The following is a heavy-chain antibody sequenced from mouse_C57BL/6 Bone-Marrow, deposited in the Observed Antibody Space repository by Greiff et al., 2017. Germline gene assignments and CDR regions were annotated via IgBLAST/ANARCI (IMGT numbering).Heavy chain of an antibody. D-gene: IGHD1-1*01. V-gene: IGHV1-55*01. CDR3: ARWLITTVVADYYAMDY. CDR2: IYPGSGST. CDR1: GYTFTSYW. Sequence: VQLQQPGAELVKPGASVKMSCKASGYTFTSYWITWVKQRPGQGLEWIGDIYPGSGSTNYNEKFKGKATLTADKSSSTAYMQLSSLTSEDSAVYFCARWLITTVVADYYAMDYWGQGTSVTVSS. J-gene: IGHJ4*01.